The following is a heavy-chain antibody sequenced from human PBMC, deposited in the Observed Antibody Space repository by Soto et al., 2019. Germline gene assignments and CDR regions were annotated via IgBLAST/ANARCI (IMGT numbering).Heavy chain of an antibody. J-gene: IGHJ3*02. V-gene: IGHV4-59*01. CDR3: ARGESTVTTTSAFDI. CDR2: IYYSGGTKYNPSLT. D-gene: IGHD4-17*01. CDR1: GGSISSYS. Sequence: PSETLSLTCTVSGGSISSYSWNWIRQPPGKGLEWIGYIYYSGGTKYNPSLTNYNPSLKSRVTISADTSKNQFSLNLSSVTAADTAVYYCARGESTVTTTSAFDIWGQGTMVTVSS.